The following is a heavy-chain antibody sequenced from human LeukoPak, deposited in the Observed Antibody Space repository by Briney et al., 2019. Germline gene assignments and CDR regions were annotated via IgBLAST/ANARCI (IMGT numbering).Heavy chain of an antibody. D-gene: IGHD3-16*01. CDR3: ARQWGYFDY. J-gene: IGHJ4*02. CDR2: IYSSGKT. CDR1: SDSISSSYYY. V-gene: IGHV4-39*01. Sequence: PSETLSLTCNVSSDSISSSYYYWGWIRQPPGKGLEWIGSIYSSGKTNYNPSLKSRVTISVDTSKNQFSLNLSSVTAADTAVYYCARQWGYFDYWGQGTLVTVSS.